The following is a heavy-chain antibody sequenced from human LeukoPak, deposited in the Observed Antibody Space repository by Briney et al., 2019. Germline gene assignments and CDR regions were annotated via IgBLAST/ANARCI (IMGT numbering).Heavy chain of an antibody. J-gene: IGHJ6*03. Sequence: GESLKISCKGSGYSFTGYWIGWVRQMPGKGLEWMGIICPGDSDTRYSPSFQGQVTISADKSISTAYLQWSSLKASDTAMYYCARLGAPDNCYMDVWGKGTTVTVSS. V-gene: IGHV5-51*01. CDR2: ICPGDSDT. CDR1: GYSFTGYW. CDR3: ARLGAPDNCYMDV.